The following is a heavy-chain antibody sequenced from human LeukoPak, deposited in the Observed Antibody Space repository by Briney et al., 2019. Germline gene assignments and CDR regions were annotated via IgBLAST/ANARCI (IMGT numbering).Heavy chain of an antibody. CDR2: IIPIFGTA. V-gene: IGHV1-69*13. Sequence: ASVKVSCKASGGTFSSYAISWVRQAPGQGLEWMGGIIPIFGTANYAQKFQGRVTITADESTSTAYMELSSLRSEDTAVYYCARQGGYSWFYYYYGMDVWGQGTTVTVSS. CDR3: ARQGGYSWFYYYYGMDV. CDR1: GGTFSSYA. D-gene: IGHD5-18*01. J-gene: IGHJ6*02.